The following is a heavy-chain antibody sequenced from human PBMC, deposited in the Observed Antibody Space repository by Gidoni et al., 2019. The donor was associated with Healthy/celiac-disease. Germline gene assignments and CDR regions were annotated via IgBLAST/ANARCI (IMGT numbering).Heavy chain of an antibody. CDR3: ARDMHPMTLLAH. Sequence: QVQLQESGPGLVKPSETLSLTCPVSGGSISSYYWSWIRQPPGKGLEWIGYIYYSGTTNYNPSLKSRVTISVDTSKNQFSLKLSSVTAADTAVYYCARDMHPMTLLAHWGQGTLVTVSS. D-gene: IGHD3-3*02. CDR1: GGSISSYY. J-gene: IGHJ4*02. CDR2: IYYSGTT. V-gene: IGHV4-59*01.